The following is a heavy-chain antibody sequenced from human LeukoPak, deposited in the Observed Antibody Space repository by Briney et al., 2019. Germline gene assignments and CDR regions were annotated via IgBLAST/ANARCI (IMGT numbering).Heavy chain of an antibody. CDR2: IKSKTDGGTT. D-gene: IGHD3-10*01. CDR3: TTENGITMVRGVIITPRYFHY. CDR1: GFTLNSAW. Sequence: PGGSLRLSCPASGFTLNSAWMSWVRQAPGKGLEWVGRIKSKTDGGTTDYAAPVKGRFTVSRDDSKNTLFLQMNSLKTEDTAVYYCTTENGITMVRGVIITPRYFHYWGQGTLVTVSS. J-gene: IGHJ4*02. V-gene: IGHV3-15*01.